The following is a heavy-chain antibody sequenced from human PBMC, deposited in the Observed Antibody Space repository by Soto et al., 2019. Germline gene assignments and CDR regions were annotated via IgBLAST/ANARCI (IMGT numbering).Heavy chain of an antibody. J-gene: IGHJ4*02. D-gene: IGHD1-26*01. V-gene: IGHV3-23*01. CDR3: AKLGTIINMQIDY. CDR2: ITDTGVNT. CDR1: GFTFSSYA. Sequence: GASLKISCASSGFTFSSYAMNWVRQAPGKGLEWVSTITDTGVNTYYANSVKGRFTISRDNSKNTLYLQMNSLRAEDTAVYYCAKLGTIINMQIDYWGQGNLVTVSS.